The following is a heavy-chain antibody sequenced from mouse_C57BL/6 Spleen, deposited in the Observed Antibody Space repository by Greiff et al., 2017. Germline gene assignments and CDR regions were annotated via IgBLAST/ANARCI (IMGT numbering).Heavy chain of an antibody. D-gene: IGHD2-3*01. J-gene: IGHJ1*03. CDR1: GYTLTSYW. CDR2: IYPGSGST. V-gene: IGHV1-55*01. CDR3: ARKDGYYWYFDV. Sequence: QVQLQQPGAELVKPGASVKMSCKASGYTLTSYWITWVKQRPGQGLEWIGDIYPGSGSTNYNEKFKSKATLTVDTSSSTAYMQLSSLTSEDSAVYYCARKDGYYWYFDVWGTGTTVTVSS.